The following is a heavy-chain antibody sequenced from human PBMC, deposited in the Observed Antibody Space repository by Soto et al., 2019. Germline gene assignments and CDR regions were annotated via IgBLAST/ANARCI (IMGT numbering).Heavy chain of an antibody. CDR3: ARDSGGWPDGNFDY. J-gene: IGHJ4*02. V-gene: IGHV3-30-3*01. CDR1: GFTFSNYA. D-gene: IGHD5-12*01. Sequence: QVQLVESGGGVVQPGRSLRLSCAASGFTFSNYAMHWVRQAPGKGLEWVAVISDAASNEYYADSVKGRFTISRDNSKNTLYLQMNNLRGEDTAVYYCARDSGGWPDGNFDYWGQGTLVTVSS. CDR2: ISDAASNE.